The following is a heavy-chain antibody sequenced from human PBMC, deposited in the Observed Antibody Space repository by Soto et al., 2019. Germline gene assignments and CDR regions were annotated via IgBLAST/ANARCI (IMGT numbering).Heavy chain of an antibody. Sequence: HVQLVESGGGVVQPGRSLRLSCAVSGFNFSSYGMHWFRQAPGKGLEWVAVISYDGSHKASADSVKGRFAISRDNSKNTLFLQMNSLRVEDTSVYYCAKDLDKSSSWPADWGQGTLVTVSS. CDR3: AKDLDKSSSWPAD. J-gene: IGHJ4*02. D-gene: IGHD2-2*01. CDR1: GFNFSSYG. V-gene: IGHV3-30*18. CDR2: ISYDGSHK.